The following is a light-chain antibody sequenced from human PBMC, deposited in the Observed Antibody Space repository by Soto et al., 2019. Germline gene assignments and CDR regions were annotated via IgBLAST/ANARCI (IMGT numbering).Light chain of an antibody. CDR1: TSDVGDYNS. V-gene: IGLV2-14*01. Sequence: QSALPQPASVSGSPGQSITISCTGTTSDVGDYNSVSWYQHHPGKAPKLMIYEVSNRPSGVSDRFSGSQSGNTASLTISGLQAEDEAHYYCSSYTSSTTLVVFGGGTKVTVL. CDR2: EVS. CDR3: SSYTSSTTLVV. J-gene: IGLJ2*01.